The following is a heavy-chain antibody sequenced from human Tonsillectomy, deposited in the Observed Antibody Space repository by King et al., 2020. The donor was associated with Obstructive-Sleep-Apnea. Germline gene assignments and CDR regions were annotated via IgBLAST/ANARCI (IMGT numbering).Heavy chain of an antibody. D-gene: IGHD3-9*01. V-gene: IGHV4-34*01. CDR2: INHSGCS. J-gene: IGHJ6*02. Sequence: VQLQQWGAGLLKPSETLSLTCAVYGGSFSDYYWSWIRQPPGKGLEWIGEINHSGCSNYNPSLTSRVTISVDTSKNHFSLRLSFVTAADTAVYYCARDLRYYHYYYGMDVWGQGTTVTVSS. CDR1: GGSFSDYY. CDR3: ARDLRYYHYYYGMDV.